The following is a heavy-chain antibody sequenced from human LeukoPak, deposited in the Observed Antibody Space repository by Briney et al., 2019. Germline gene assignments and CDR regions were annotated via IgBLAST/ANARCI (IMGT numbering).Heavy chain of an antibody. Sequence: SETLSLTCTVSGGSISSSSYYWGWIRQPPGKGLERIGSIYYSGSTYYNPSLKSRVTISVDTSKNQFSLKLSSVTAADTAVYYCARRQNCSGGSCYSRVGMTPAEIDYWGQGTLVTVSS. V-gene: IGHV4-39*01. CDR2: IYYSGST. CDR3: ARRQNCSGGSCYSRVGMTPAEIDY. D-gene: IGHD2-15*01. CDR1: GGSISSSSYY. J-gene: IGHJ4*02.